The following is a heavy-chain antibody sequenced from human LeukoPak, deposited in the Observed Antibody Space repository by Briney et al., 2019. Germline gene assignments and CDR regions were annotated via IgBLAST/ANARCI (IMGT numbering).Heavy chain of an antibody. D-gene: IGHD6-19*01. J-gene: IGHJ6*03. CDR2: ISGSGGST. CDR3: AKDGISSGWYYYYYMDV. Sequence: GGSLRLSCAASGFTFSSYGMSWVRQAPGKGLEWVSAISGSGGSTYYADSVKGRSTISRDNSKNTLYLQMNSLRAEDTAVYYCAKDGISSGWYYYYYMDVWGKGTTVTISS. CDR1: GFTFSSYG. V-gene: IGHV3-23*01.